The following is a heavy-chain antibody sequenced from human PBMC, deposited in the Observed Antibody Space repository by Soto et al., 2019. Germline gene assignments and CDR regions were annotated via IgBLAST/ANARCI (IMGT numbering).Heavy chain of an antibody. J-gene: IGHJ6*03. D-gene: IGHD6-13*01. CDR2: ISSSSSTI. CDR3: ARTGSSWSYYYYSMDV. Sequence: GGSLRLSCAASRFTFNNYVMTWVRQAPGKGLEWVSYISSSSSTIYYADSVKGRLTISRDSAKNSLYLQMNSLRAEDTAVYYCARTGSSWSYYYYSMDVWGKGTTVTVSS. V-gene: IGHV3-48*01. CDR1: RFTFNNYV.